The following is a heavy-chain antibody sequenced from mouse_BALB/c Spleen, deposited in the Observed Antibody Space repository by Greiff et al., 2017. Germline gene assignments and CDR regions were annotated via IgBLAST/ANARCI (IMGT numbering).Heavy chain of an antibody. CDR3: ARIRGYAMDY. CDR2: ISSGSSTI. J-gene: IGHJ4*01. CDR1: GFTFSSFG. Sequence: EVQRVESGGGLVQPGGSRKLSCAASGFTFSSFGMHWVRQAPEKGLEWVAYISSGSSTIYYADTVKGRFTISRDNPKNTLFLQMTSLRSEDTAMYYCARIRGYAMDYWGQGTSVTVSS. D-gene: IGHD1-1*01. V-gene: IGHV5-17*02.